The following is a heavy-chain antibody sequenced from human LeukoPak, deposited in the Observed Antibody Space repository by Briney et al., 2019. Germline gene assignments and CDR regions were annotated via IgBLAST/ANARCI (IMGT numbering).Heavy chain of an antibody. CDR3: AKIRGSYLDY. D-gene: IGHD1-26*01. CDR1: GFTLSSYA. Sequence: GESLKISCKGSGFTLSSYAMSWVRQAPGKGLEWVSAISTGGDSTYYADSVKGRFTISRDNSKNTLYVQMNSLRAEDTALYYCAKIRGSYLDYWGQGTLVTVSS. V-gene: IGHV3-23*01. J-gene: IGHJ4*02. CDR2: ISTGGDST.